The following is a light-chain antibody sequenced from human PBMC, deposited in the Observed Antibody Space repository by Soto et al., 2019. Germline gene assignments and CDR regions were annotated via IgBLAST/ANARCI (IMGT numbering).Light chain of an antibody. J-gene: IGKJ5*01. V-gene: IGKV1-33*01. CDR2: DAS. CDR1: QDIRKY. Sequence: IQMTQSPSSLSASVGDRVTITCQATQDIRKYLNWYQQKPGKAPKLLIYDASTLETGVPSRFSGSGSGTDFTFTISGLKPEDFATYYCQQYDNLPLIFGQGTRLEIK. CDR3: QQYDNLPLI.